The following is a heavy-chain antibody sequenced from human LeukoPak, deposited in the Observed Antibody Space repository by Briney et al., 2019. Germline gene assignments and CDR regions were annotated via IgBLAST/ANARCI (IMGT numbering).Heavy chain of an antibody. Sequence: GRSLRLSCAASGFTFSNYAIHWVRQAPGKGLEWVAVISYDGTKKYYADSVKGRCTISRDNSNNTLYLQMNSLRAEDTAVYYCARGRSRGVRFDYWGQGTLVTVSS. D-gene: IGHD3-10*01. CDR1: GFTFSNYA. CDR3: ARGRSRGVRFDY. CDR2: ISYDGTKK. V-gene: IGHV3-30*04. J-gene: IGHJ4*02.